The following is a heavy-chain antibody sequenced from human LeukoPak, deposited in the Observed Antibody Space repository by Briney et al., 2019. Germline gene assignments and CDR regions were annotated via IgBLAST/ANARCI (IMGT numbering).Heavy chain of an antibody. D-gene: IGHD6-13*01. CDR1: GGSFSGYY. Sequence: SETLSLTCAVYGGSFSGYYWSWIRQPPGKGLEWIGEINHSGSTNYNPSLKSRVTISVDTSKNQFSLKLSSVTAADTAVYYCARDLASSSWYGGAFDIWGQGTMVTVSS. V-gene: IGHV4-34*01. CDR2: INHSGST. CDR3: ARDLASSSWYGGAFDI. J-gene: IGHJ3*02.